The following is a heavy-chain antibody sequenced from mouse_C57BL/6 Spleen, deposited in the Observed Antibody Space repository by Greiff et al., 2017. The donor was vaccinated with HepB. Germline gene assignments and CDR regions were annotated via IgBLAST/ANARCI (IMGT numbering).Heavy chain of an antibody. V-gene: IGHV5-4*01. Sequence: DVKLVESGGGLVKPGGSLKLSCAASGFTFSSYAMSWVRQTPEKRLEWVATISDGGSYTYYPDNVKGRFTISRDNAKNNLYLQMSHLKSEDTAMYYCARDKGYDGSSSWFAYWGQGTLVTVSA. D-gene: IGHD1-1*01. CDR3: ARDKGYDGSSSWFAY. CDR2: ISDGGSYT. J-gene: IGHJ3*01. CDR1: GFTFSSYA.